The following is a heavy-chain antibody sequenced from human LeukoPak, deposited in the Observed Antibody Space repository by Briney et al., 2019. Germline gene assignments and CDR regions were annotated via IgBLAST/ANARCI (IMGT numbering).Heavy chain of an antibody. V-gene: IGHV1-8*03. CDR2: MNPNSGNT. Sequence: ASVKVSCKASGYTFTSYDINWVRQATGQGLERMGWMNPNSGNTGYAQKFRGRVTITRNTSISTVYMELSSLRSEDTAVYYCARGLGYCSGGSCYAFDYWGQGTLVTVSS. CDR3: ARGLGYCSGGSCYAFDY. J-gene: IGHJ4*02. D-gene: IGHD2-15*01. CDR1: GYTFTSYD.